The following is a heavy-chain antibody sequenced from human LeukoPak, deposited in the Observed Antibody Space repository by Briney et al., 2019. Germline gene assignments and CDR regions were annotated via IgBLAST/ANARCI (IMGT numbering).Heavy chain of an antibody. CDR1: GFTFSSYS. V-gene: IGHV3-23*01. CDR3: AKGFRAAYGGLAGY. CDR2: ISGSGGST. J-gene: IGHJ4*02. Sequence: GGSLRLSCAASGFTFSSYSMNWVRQAPGKGLEWVSAISGSGGSTYYADSVKGRFTISRDNSKNTLYLQMNSLRAEDTAVYYCAKGFRAAYGGLAGYWGQGTLVTVSS. D-gene: IGHD4-23*01.